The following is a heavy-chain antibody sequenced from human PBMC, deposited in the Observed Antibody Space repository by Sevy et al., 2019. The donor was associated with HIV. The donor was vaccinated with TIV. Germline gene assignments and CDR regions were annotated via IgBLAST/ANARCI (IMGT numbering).Heavy chain of an antibody. D-gene: IGHD3-3*01. CDR3: ARIHTPHYDFWSGSLYYYYYGMDV. J-gene: IGHJ6*02. V-gene: IGHV4-59*01. CDR1: GGSISSYY. Sequence: SQTLSLTCTVTGGSISSYYWSWIRQPPGKGLEWIGYIYYSGSTNYNPSLKSRVTITVDTSKNQFSLKLSTVTVTDTAVYYCARIHTPHYDFWSGSLYYYYYGMDVWAQGTTATVSS. CDR2: IYYSGST.